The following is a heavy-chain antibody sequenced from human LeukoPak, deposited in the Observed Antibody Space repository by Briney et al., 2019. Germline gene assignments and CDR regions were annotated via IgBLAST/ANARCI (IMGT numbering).Heavy chain of an antibody. V-gene: IGHV1-8*01. CDR3: ARSKSRITIFGVVPYYYYGMDV. J-gene: IGHJ6*02. CDR1: GYTFTSYD. CDR2: MNPNSGNT. Sequence: GASVKVSCKASGYTFTSYDIHWVRQATGQGLEWMGWMNPNSGNTGYAQKFQGRVTMTRNTSISTAYMELSSLRSEDTAVYYCARSKSRITIFGVVPYYYYGMDVWGQGTTVTVSS. D-gene: IGHD3-3*01.